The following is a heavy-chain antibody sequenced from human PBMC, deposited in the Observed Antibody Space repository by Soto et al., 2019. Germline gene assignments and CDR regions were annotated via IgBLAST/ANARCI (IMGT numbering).Heavy chain of an antibody. CDR3: ANGEYSSSPISYYYYGMDV. D-gene: IGHD6-6*01. CDR1: GFTFSIYA. V-gene: IGHV3-23*01. Sequence: GGAMRLWCAAAGFTFSIYARSWVRQAPGKGLEWVSAISGSGGSTYYADSVKGRFTISGDNSKNTLYLQMNSLRAEDTAVYYCANGEYSSSPISYYYYGMDVWGQGTTVTVSS. J-gene: IGHJ6*02. CDR2: ISGSGGST.